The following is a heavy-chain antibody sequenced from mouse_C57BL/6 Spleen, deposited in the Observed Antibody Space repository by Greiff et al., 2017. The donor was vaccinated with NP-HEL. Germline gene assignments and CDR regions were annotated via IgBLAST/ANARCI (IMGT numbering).Heavy chain of an antibody. CDR1: GYTFTSYW. J-gene: IGHJ1*03. CDR3: ARFHYYGSEWYFDV. Sequence: QVQLQQPGAELVRPGSSVKLSCKASGYTFTSYWMHWVKQRPIQGLEWIGNIDPSDSETHYNQKFKDKATLTVDKSSSTAYMQLSSLTSEDSAVYYCARFHYYGSEWYFDVWGTGTTVTVSS. CDR2: IDPSDSET. V-gene: IGHV1-52*01. D-gene: IGHD1-1*01.